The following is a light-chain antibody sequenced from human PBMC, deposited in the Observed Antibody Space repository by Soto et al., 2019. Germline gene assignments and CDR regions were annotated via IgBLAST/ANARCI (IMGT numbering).Light chain of an antibody. V-gene: IGKV1-6*01. Sequence: AIQMTQSPSSLSASVGDKVTITCRASQGVRSDLGWYQQKPGKAPKLLIYTASSLQSGVPSRFSGSGSGTDFTLTISSLQTEDFATYYCLQDYNYPLTFGGGTKVEIK. CDR2: TAS. CDR3: LQDYNYPLT. J-gene: IGKJ4*01. CDR1: QGVRSD.